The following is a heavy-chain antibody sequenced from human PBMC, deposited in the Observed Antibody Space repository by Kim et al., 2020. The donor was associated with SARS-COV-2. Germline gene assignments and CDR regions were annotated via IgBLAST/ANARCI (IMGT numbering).Heavy chain of an antibody. Sequence: SETLSLTCTVSGGSISSGGYYWGWIRQHPGKGLEWIGYIYYSGSTYYNPSLKSRVTISVDTSKNQFSLKLSSVTAADTAVYYCARLVEMATMHPYYFDYWGQGTLVTVSS. CDR1: GGSISSGGYY. CDR3: ARLVEMATMHPYYFDY. CDR2: IYYSGST. J-gene: IGHJ4*02. V-gene: IGHV4-31*03. D-gene: IGHD5-12*01.